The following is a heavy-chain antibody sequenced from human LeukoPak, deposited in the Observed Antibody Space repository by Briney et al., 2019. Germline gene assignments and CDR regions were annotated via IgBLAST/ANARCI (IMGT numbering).Heavy chain of an antibody. CDR2: TYYSGST. CDR1: GGSISSGGYY. Sequence: SQTLSLTCTVSGGSISSGGYYWSWIRQHPGKGLEWIGYTYYSGSTYYNPSLKSRVTISVDTSKNQFSLKLSSVTAADTAVYYCARTMVRGVIVDYWGQGTLVTVSS. J-gene: IGHJ4*02. D-gene: IGHD3-10*01. CDR3: ARTMVRGVIVDY. V-gene: IGHV4-31*03.